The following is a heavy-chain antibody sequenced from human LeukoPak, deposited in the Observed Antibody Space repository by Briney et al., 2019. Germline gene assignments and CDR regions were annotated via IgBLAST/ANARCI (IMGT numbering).Heavy chain of an antibody. CDR3: ATPGEWLVRTHYFDY. D-gene: IGHD6-19*01. CDR1: GYTFTGYY. V-gene: IGHV1-2*02. CDR2: INPNSGGT. Sequence: ASVKVSCKASGYTFTGYYMHWVRQAPGQGREWMGWINPNSGGTNYAQKFQGRVTMTRDTSISTAYMELSRLRSDDTAVYYCATPGEWLVRTHYFDYWGQGTLVTVSS. J-gene: IGHJ4*02.